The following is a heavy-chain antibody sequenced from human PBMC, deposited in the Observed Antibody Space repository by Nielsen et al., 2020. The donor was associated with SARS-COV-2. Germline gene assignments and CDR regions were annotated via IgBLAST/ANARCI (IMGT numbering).Heavy chain of an antibody. CDR2: IYYSGST. D-gene: IGHD3-22*01. J-gene: IGHJ3*02. CDR1: GGSISSSSYY. V-gene: IGHV4-39*01. CDR3: ARFNYYDSSGYLGAFDI. Sequence: SETLSLTCTVSGGSISSSSYYWGWIRKPPGKGLEWIGSIYYSGSTYYNPSLKSRVTISVDTSKNQFSLKLSSVTAADTAVYYCARFNYYDSSGYLGAFDIWGQGTMVTVSS.